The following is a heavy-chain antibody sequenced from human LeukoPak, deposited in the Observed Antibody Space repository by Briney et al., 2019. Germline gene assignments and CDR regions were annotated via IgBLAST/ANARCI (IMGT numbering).Heavy chain of an antibody. CDR3: AGATKWLAHDF. D-gene: IGHD6-19*01. CDR2: IFDAGRT. Sequence: GGSLRLSCAASGFTVSGTYMSWVRQAAGEGGEWFSTIFDAGRTTYADSVKGRFTISRDNYKNTLFLQMKSLRADDTAVYYCAGATKWLAHDFWGQGTLVTVSS. V-gene: IGHV3-53*01. CDR1: GFTVSGTY. J-gene: IGHJ4*02.